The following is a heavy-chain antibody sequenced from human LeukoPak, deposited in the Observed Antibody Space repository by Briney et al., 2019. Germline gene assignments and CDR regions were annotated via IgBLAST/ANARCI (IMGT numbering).Heavy chain of an antibody. CDR3: ARVGYYYDRSGDYYYYYGMDV. CDR1: GFTVSSNY. Sequence: GGSLRLSCAASGFTVSSNYMSWVRQAPGKGLEWVSVIYSGGSTYYADSVKGRFTISRHNSKNTLYLQMNSLRAEDTAVYYCARVGYYYDRSGDYYYYYGMDVWGQGTTVTVSS. V-gene: IGHV3-53*04. J-gene: IGHJ6*02. CDR2: IYSGGST. D-gene: IGHD3-22*01.